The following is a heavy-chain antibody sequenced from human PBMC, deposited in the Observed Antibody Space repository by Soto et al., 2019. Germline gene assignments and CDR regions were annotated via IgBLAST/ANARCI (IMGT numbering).Heavy chain of an antibody. V-gene: IGHV3-9*01. CDR2: ISWNSGRM. J-gene: IGHJ4*02. CDR3: AKVFTSRRIMGSYPDY. CDR1: GFNFDDYA. D-gene: IGHD3-10*01. Sequence: GGSLRLSCAASGFNFDDYAMHWVRQAPGKGLEWVSGISWNSGRMFYADSVKGRFTISRDNAKNSLYLEMNSLRGEDTALYYCAKVFTSRRIMGSYPDYWGQGTLVTVSS.